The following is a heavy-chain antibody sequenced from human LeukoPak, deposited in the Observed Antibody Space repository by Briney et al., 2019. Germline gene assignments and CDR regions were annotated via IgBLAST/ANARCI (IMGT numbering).Heavy chain of an antibody. V-gene: IGHV1-2*04. D-gene: IGHD3-9*01. CDR3: ARSTARDILTGYYNWYFDL. Sequence: ASVKVSCQASGYTFTGYYMHWVRQAPGQGHEWMGWINPNSGGTNYAQKFQGWVTMTRDTSISTAYMELSRLRSDDTAVYYCARSTARDILTGYYNWYFDLWGRGTLVTVSS. CDR1: GYTFTGYY. J-gene: IGHJ2*01. CDR2: INPNSGGT.